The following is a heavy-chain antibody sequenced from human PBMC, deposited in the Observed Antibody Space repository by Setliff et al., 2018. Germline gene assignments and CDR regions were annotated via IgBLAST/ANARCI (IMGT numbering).Heavy chain of an antibody. CDR1: GGSINSGPYY. V-gene: IGHV4-61*09. CDR3: ARGDSSGNNYPVLDY. D-gene: IGHD5-18*01. CDR2: IYSKGSM. J-gene: IGHJ4*02. Sequence: PSETLSLTCTVTGGSINSGPYYWTWIRQSAGKGLEWLGQIYSKGSMNYNPSLKSRVTIPADSSKSQFFLRLTSVTAADTAIYYCARGDSSGNNYPVLDYWGQGTLVTVS.